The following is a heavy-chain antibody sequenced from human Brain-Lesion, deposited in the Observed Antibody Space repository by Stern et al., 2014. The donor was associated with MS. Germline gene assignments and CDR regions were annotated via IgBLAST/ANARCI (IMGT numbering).Heavy chain of an antibody. J-gene: IGHJ4*02. Sequence: VQLQESGPGLVKPSQTLSLTCTVSGGSISSGNYYWSWIRQHPGKGLEWIGSIYPSGSPYYNPPLKSRVTTSIDTSKNQFSLKLSSVTAADTAVYYCARGSREVLLPRFYFDYWGQGTLVTVSS. CDR3: ARGSREVLLPRFYFDY. CDR2: IYPSGSP. CDR1: GGSISSGNYY. D-gene: IGHD3-3*01. V-gene: IGHV4-31*03.